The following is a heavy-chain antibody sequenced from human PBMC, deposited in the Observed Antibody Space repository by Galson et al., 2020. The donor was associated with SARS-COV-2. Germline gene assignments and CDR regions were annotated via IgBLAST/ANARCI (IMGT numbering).Heavy chain of an antibody. Sequence: VSVKVSCKASGYTFTGYYMHWVRQAPGQGLEWMGWINPNSGGTNYAQKFQGWVTMTRDTSISTAYMELSRLRSDDTAVYYCARAPIYYDSSGYYLDYGGQGTLVTVSS. CDR3: ARAPIYYDSSGYYLDY. J-gene: IGHJ4*02. D-gene: IGHD3-22*01. CDR2: INPNSGGT. CDR1: GYTFTGYY. V-gene: IGHV1-2*04.